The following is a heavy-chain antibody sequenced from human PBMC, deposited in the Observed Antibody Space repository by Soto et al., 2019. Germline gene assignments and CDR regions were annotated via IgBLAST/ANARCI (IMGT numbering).Heavy chain of an antibody. V-gene: IGHV4-38-2*02. J-gene: IGHJ4*01. CDR1: GYSISSDSY. CDR3: ARVHVMVVAGSTFDY. Sequence: SETLSLPCTVSGYSISSDSYWAWIRQPPGKGPEWISSIYHGGTTFYNPSLKSRITISVDTSNNQFSLKLTSVTAADTAVYYCARVHVMVVAGSTFDYWGHGTLVTVSS. CDR2: IYHGGTT. D-gene: IGHD6-19*01.